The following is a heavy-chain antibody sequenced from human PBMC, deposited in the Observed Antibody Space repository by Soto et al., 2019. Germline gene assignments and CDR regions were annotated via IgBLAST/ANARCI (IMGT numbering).Heavy chain of an antibody. CDR2: IFSNDEK. CDR1: GFSLSNARMG. CDR3: AQIEGGYGHYYYYYGMDV. D-gene: IGHD5-12*01. Sequence: SGPTLVNPTETLTLTCTVSGFSLSNARMGVSWIRQPPGKALEWLAHIFSNDEKSYSTSLKGRLTISKDTSKSQVVLTMTNMDPVDTATYYCAQIEGGYGHYYYYYGMDVWGQGTTVTVSS. J-gene: IGHJ6*02. V-gene: IGHV2-26*01.